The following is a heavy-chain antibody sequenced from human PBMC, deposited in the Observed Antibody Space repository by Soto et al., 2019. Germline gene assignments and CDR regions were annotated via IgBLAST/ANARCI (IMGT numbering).Heavy chain of an antibody. V-gene: IGHV3-7*05. CDR1: GFTFSDNW. J-gene: IGHJ5*02. D-gene: IGHD5-12*01. CDR2: IKYDGSEE. Sequence: EVQVVESGGGLVQPGGSLRLSCTGSGFTFSDNWMSWARQAPGKGLEWVANIKYDGSEEYYVDSVRGRFTISRDNAMNSLHLQMNSLRADDTAVYYCARFASGKSASTWGQGTLVTVSS. CDR3: ARFASGKSAST.